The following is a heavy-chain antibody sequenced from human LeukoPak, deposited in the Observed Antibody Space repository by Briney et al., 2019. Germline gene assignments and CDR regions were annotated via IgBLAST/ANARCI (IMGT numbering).Heavy chain of an antibody. Sequence: NASETLSLTCTVSGGSISSSTYSWGWIRQPPGKGLEWIGTIYYSGSTYYNPSLKSRVTISVDTSKNQFSLKLSSVTAADTAVYYCARDGRNYYDSSGYYAGLDYWGQGTLVTVSS. CDR3: ARDGRNYYDSSGYYAGLDY. V-gene: IGHV4-39*07. D-gene: IGHD3-22*01. CDR1: GGSISSSTYS. J-gene: IGHJ4*02. CDR2: IYYSGST.